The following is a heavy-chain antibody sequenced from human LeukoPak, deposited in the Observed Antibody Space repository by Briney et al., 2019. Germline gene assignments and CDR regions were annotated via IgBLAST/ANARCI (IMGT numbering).Heavy chain of an antibody. CDR3: ARDSSVTTVDY. CDR1: GFTFSSYA. Sequence: GGSLRLSCAASGFTFSSYAMSWVRQAPGKGLEWVSAIGGSGGSTYYADSVKGRFTISRDNSKNTLYLQMNSLRAEDTAVYYCARDSSVTTVDYWGQGTLVTVSS. J-gene: IGHJ4*02. V-gene: IGHV3-23*01. CDR2: IGGSGGST. D-gene: IGHD4-17*01.